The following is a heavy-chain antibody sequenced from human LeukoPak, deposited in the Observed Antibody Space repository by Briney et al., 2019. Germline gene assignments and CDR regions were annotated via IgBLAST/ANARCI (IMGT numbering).Heavy chain of an antibody. CDR1: GFTFSSSW. V-gene: IGHV3-74*01. CDR3: ARGRGSSWYFDY. Sequence: GGSLRLSCAASGFTFSSSWMHWVRQPPGKGLVWVSRINSDGSSTTYADSVKGRFTISRDNSKNTLYLQMNSLRAEDTAVYYCARGRGSSWYFDYWGQGTLVTVSS. CDR2: INSDGSST. J-gene: IGHJ4*02. D-gene: IGHD6-13*01.